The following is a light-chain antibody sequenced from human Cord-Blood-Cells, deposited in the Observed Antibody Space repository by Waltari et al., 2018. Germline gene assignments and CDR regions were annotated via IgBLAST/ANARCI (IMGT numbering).Light chain of an antibody. CDR1: SNDVGRYNL. J-gene: IGLJ3*02. Sequence: QSALTQPASVSGSPGQSITISCTGTSNDVGRYNLFSWYQHHPGKAPKLMIYEGSKRPSGVSNRFSGSKSGITASLTSSGLQAEDEADYYCCSYAGSSTLVFGGGTKLTVL. V-gene: IGLV2-23*01. CDR2: EGS. CDR3: CSYAGSSTLV.